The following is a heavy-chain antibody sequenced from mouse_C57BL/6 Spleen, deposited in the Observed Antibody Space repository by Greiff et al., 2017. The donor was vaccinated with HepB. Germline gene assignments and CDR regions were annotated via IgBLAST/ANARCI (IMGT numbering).Heavy chain of an antibody. Sequence: DVKLVESGGGLVKPGGSLKLSCAASGFTFSSYAMSWVRQTPEKRLEWVATISDGGSYTYYADNVKGRFTISRDNAKNNLYLQMSHLKSEDTAMYYCARDEGGDVHFDYWGQGTTLTVSS. CDR3: ARDEGGDVHFDY. J-gene: IGHJ2*01. D-gene: IGHD3-3*01. CDR1: GFTFSSYA. CDR2: ISDGGSYT. V-gene: IGHV5-4*01.